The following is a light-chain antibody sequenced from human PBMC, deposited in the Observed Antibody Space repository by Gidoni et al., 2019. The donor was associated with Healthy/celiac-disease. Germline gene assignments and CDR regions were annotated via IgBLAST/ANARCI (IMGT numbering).Light chain of an antibody. V-gene: IGLV1-47*01. CDR2: RNN. Sequence: QSVLTQPPSASGTPGQRVTISCSRSSSNIGSNYVSWYQQLPGTAPKLLIYRNNQRPSGVPDRFSGSKSGTSASLAISGLRSEDEADYYCAAWDDSLSGVVFGGGTKLTVL. CDR1: SSNIGSNY. CDR3: AAWDDSLSGVV. J-gene: IGLJ2*01.